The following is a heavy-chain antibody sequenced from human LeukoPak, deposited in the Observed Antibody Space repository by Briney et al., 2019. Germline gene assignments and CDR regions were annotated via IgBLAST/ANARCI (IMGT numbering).Heavy chain of an antibody. CDR2: IYPGDSDT. V-gene: IGHV5-51*01. CDR3: ARELVVRGVSLYPDY. J-gene: IGHJ4*02. Sequence: GEPLKISCKGSGYSFTSYWIGWVRQMPGKGLEWMGIIYPGDSDTRYSPSFQGQVTISADKSISTAYLQWSSLKASDTAMYYCARELVVRGVSLYPDYWGQGTLVTVSS. D-gene: IGHD3-10*01. CDR1: GYSFTSYW.